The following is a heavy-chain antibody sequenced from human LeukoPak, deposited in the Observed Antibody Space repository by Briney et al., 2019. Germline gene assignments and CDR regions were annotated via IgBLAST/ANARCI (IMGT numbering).Heavy chain of an antibody. CDR2: INAGNGNT. CDR3: ARARGYGSGSYYYVDV. V-gene: IGHV1-3*03. J-gene: IGHJ6*03. Sequence: ASVKVSCKASGYTFTSYAMHWVRQAPGQRLEWMGWINAGNGNTKYSQEFQGRVTITRDTSASTAYMELSSLRSEDMAVYYCARARGYGSGSYYYVDVWGKGTTVTVSS. D-gene: IGHD3-10*01. CDR1: GYTFTSYA.